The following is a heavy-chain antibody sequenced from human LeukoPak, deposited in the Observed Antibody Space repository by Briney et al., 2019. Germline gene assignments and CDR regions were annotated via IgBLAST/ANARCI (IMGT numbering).Heavy chain of an antibody. CDR3: ARVGSGTTRDY. J-gene: IGHJ4*02. V-gene: IGHV3-74*01. D-gene: IGHD1-14*01. CDR1: GFTFSTYW. CDR2: ISNDGSTP. Sequence: GGSLRLSCAASGFTFSTYWMHWVRQAPGKGLVWVSRISNDGSTPSYADSVKGRFPISRDNAKNTLYLQMNSLRAEDTAVYYCARVGSGTTRDYWGQGTLVSVSS.